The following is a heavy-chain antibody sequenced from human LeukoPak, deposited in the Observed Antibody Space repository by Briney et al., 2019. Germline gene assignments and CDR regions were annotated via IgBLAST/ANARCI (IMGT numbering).Heavy chain of an antibody. D-gene: IGHD4-17*01. CDR3: ARSLFGTVTQLSDY. CDR2: IYHSGIT. CDR1: GGSISSGGYY. J-gene: IGHJ4*02. Sequence: SETLSLTFTVSGGSISSGGYYWTWIRQPPGKGLEWIGYIYHSGITYYNPSLKSRVTISVDRSKNQFSLKLSSVTAADTAVYYCARSLFGTVTQLSDYWGQGTLVTVSS. V-gene: IGHV4-30-2*01.